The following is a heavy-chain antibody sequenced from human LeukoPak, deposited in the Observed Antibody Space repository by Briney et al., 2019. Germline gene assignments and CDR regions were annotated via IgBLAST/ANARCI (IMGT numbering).Heavy chain of an antibody. J-gene: IGHJ4*01. CDR3: ARGGVRTAASSLGY. D-gene: IGHD6-13*01. CDR1: GYTFTDYY. CDR2: INPNSGGT. V-gene: IGHV1-2*02. Sequence: ASVKVSCKASGYTFTDYYMHWVRQAPGQGLEWVGWINPNSGGTNFAQKFRGRVTMTRDTSITTAYMELTRLKSDDTAVYYCARGGVRTAASSLGYWGQGTLVTVSS.